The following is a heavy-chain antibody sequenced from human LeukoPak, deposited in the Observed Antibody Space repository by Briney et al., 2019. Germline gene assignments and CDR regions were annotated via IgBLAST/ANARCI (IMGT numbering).Heavy chain of an antibody. CDR2: ISYDGSNK. J-gene: IGHJ4*02. Sequence: PGGSLRLSCAASGFTFSSYAMHWVRQAPGKGLEWVAVISYDGSNKYYADSVKGRFTISRDNSKNTLYLQMNSLRAEDTAVYYCARGTQKTTVTTRFYWGQGTLVTVSS. CDR3: ARGTQKTTVTTRFY. V-gene: IGHV3-30*04. CDR1: GFTFSSYA. D-gene: IGHD4-17*01.